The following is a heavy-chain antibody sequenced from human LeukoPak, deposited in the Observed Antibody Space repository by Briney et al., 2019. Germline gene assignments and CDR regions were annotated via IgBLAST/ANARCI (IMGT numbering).Heavy chain of an antibody. J-gene: IGHJ4*02. CDR3: ARDKQHSYGRYFDH. D-gene: IGHD5-18*01. V-gene: IGHV4-59*01. CDR1: GDSISTYH. Sequence: PSETVSLTCSVSGDSISTYHWNWIRKSPGKGLEWIGYMQSTGNSKYNPSLRSRVTIFVDTSKSQVALILSSVTAADTAVYYCARDKQHSYGRYFDHWGQGALVTVPS. CDR2: MQSTGNS.